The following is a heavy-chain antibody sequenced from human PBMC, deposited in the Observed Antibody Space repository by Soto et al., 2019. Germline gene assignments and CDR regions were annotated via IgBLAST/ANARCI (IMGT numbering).Heavy chain of an antibody. CDR3: ARGGIVATEGYYYYYMDV. J-gene: IGHJ6*03. Sequence: GASVKVSCKASGGTFSSYTISWVRQAPGQGLEWMGRIIPILGIANYAQKFQGRVTITADKSTSTAYMELSGLRSEDTAVYYCARGGIVATEGYYYYYMDVWGKGTTVTVSS. CDR2: IIPILGIA. V-gene: IGHV1-69*02. CDR1: GGTFSSYT. D-gene: IGHD5-12*01.